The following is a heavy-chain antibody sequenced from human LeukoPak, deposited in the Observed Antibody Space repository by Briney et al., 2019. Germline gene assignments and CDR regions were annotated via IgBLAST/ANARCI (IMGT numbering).Heavy chain of an antibody. J-gene: IGHJ3*02. CDR3: ASTESLYYYDSSGSVGAFDI. CDR1: GGSISSYY. CDR2: IYYSGST. Sequence: PSETLSLTCTVSGGSISSYYWSWIRQPPGKGLEWIGYIYYSGSTNYNPSLKSRVTISVDTSKNQFSLKLSSVTAADTAVYYCASTESLYYYDSSGSVGAFDIWGQGTMVTVSS. V-gene: IGHV4-59*01. D-gene: IGHD3-22*01.